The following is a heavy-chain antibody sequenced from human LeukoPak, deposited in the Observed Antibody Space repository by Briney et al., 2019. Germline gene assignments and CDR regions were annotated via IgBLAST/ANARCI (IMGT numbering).Heavy chain of an antibody. V-gene: IGHV3-23*01. J-gene: IGHJ5*02. D-gene: IGHD3-3*01. Sequence: GGSLRLSCAASGFTFSSYAMTWVRQTPGKGLEWVSAISGSGGSTYYADSVKGRFTISRDNSKNTLYLQMNSLRAEDTALYYCAKGGLRFLEWFDPWGQGTLVTVSS. CDR3: AKGGLRFLEWFDP. CDR2: ISGSGGST. CDR1: GFTFSSYA.